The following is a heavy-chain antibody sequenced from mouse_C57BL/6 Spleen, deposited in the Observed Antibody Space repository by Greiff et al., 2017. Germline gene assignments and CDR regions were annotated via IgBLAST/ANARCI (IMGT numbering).Heavy chain of an antibody. J-gene: IGHJ1*03. V-gene: IGHV1-9*01. CDR1: GYTFPGYW. CDR3: ARGVNWDEGWYFDV. Sequence: QVQLQQSGAELMKPGASVKLSCKATGYTFPGYWIEWVKQRPGHGLEWIGEILPGSGSTNYNEQFKGKATFTADTSSNTAYMQLSSLTTEDSAIYYCARGVNWDEGWYFDVWGTGTTVTVSS. D-gene: IGHD4-1*01. CDR2: ILPGSGST.